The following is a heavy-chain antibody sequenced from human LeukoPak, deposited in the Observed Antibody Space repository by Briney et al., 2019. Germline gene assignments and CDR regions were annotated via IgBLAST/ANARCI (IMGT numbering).Heavy chain of an antibody. CDR1: GHIYSGYW. Sequence: QSGGSLRLSCAAWGHIYSGYWKKGVRQAPGKGGEGVTNKKQEGREKLYVDCVKGRFTISRDNAKNSLYLQMDSLSAEDTALYYCASGAGYLIENWGQGTLVTVSS. V-gene: IGHV3-7*03. D-gene: IGHD2-15*01. CDR3: ASGAGYLIEN. J-gene: IGHJ4*02. CDR2: KKQEGREK.